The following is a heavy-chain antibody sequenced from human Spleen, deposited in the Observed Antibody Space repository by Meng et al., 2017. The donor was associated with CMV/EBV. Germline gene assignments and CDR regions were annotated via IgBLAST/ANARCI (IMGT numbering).Heavy chain of an antibody. J-gene: IGHJ6*02. CDR1: GFTFSAFS. V-gene: IGHV3-74*01. CDR3: ARDRDSYVLPTSYYYYGMDV. CDR2: INSDGSIT. Sequence: GESLKISCAASGFTFSAFSMHWVRQGPGKGLVWVSHINSDGSITTYADSVRGRFTISRDNAKNTLYLQMNGLRAEDTALYYCARDRDSYVLPTSYYYYGMDVWGQGTTVTVSS. D-gene: IGHD3-10*02.